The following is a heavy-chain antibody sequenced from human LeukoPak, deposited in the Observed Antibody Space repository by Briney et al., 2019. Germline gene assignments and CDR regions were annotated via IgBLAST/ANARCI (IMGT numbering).Heavy chain of an antibody. CDR1: GYTFTNYD. J-gene: IGHJ5*02. CDR2: MNPNSGST. D-gene: IGHD2/OR15-2a*01. Sequence: ASVKVSCKASGYTFTNYDFNWMRQATGQGLEWMGWMNPNSGSTGYAQKFQGRVTMTRDTSISTAYMELSSLRSEDTAVYYCARENRGFFDPWGQGTLVTVSS. CDR3: ARENRGFFDP. V-gene: IGHV1-8*01.